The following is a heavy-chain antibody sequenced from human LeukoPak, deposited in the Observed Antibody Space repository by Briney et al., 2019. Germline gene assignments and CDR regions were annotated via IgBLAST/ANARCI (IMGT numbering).Heavy chain of an antibody. CDR1: GYSFTSYW. D-gene: IGHD6-19*01. Sequence: GESLKISCKGSGYSFTSYWIGWVRQMPGKVLEWMGIIYPGDSDTRYSPSFQGQVTISADKSISTAYLQWSSLKASDTAMYYCARSVAVAGPGGAFDIWGQGTMVTVSS. CDR3: ARSVAVAGPGGAFDI. CDR2: IYPGDSDT. J-gene: IGHJ3*02. V-gene: IGHV5-51*01.